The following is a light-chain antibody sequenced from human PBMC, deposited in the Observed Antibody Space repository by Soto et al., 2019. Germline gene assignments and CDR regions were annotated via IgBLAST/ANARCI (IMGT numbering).Light chain of an antibody. CDR3: QQYNCYFPCT. J-gene: IGKJ1*01. V-gene: IGKV1-5*03. CDR2: KAS. Sequence: DIQMTQSPSTLSAYVGDRVTITCRASQSISSWLAWYQQKPGKAPKLLIYKASSLESGVPSRFSGSGSGTEFTLTISSLQPDDFATYYCQQYNCYFPCTFGQGTKVEIK. CDR1: QSISSW.